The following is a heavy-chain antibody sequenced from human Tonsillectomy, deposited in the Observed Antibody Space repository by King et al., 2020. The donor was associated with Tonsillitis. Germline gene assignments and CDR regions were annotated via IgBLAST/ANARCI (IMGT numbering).Heavy chain of an antibody. Sequence: VQLQESGPGLMKPSETLSLTCTVSGGSVSSSTYYWGWIRQPPGKGLEWIGSFYYGGDTYYNPSLKSRATMSGDTSKNQFSLRLSSVTAADTAVYYCATLAGGAVALSWGQGSLITVSS. CDR1: GGSVSSSTYY. D-gene: IGHD6-19*01. J-gene: IGHJ5*02. CDR2: FYYGGDT. V-gene: IGHV4-39*01. CDR3: ATLAGGAVALS.